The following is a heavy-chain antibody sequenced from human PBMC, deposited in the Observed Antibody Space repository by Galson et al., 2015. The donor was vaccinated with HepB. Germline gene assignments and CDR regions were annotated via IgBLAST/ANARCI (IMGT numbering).Heavy chain of an antibody. CDR1: GGTYDDYV. Sequence: LGVACVASGGTYDDYVRHWAGQAPGEGLEGGSGISWNGGSVRYAVSVQGRFTISRDNAKNSLYLQMNSLRAEDTALYYWAKDRVRSSSWYRAPFDYWGQGTLVTVSS. CDR2: ISWNGGSV. J-gene: IGHJ4*02. V-gene: IGHV3-9*01. D-gene: IGHD6-13*01. CDR3: AKDRVRSSSWYRAPFDY.